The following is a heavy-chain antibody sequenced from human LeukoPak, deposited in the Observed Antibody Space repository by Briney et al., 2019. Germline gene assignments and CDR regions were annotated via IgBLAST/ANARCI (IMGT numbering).Heavy chain of an antibody. CDR3: ARDNYYTMDV. J-gene: IGHJ6*02. CDR1: GFSFSGSW. V-gene: IGHV3-74*01. Sequence: GWSLRLSCAASGFSFSGSWMHWVRQAPGKGLVWVSRIKSDGSTLYPDSVRGRFTISRGNAKNTLYLQMNSLRAEDTAVYHCARDNYYTMDVWGQGTTVTVSS. CDR2: IKSDGST.